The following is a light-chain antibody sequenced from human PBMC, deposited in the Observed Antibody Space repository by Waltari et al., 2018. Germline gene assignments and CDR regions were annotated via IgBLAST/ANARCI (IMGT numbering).Light chain of an antibody. CDR3: GAWDASLNGYV. Sequence: QSVLTQPPSASGTPGQRVPISCSGSSSTIGSNVVNWYQQLPGTAPKLLIHSSNQRPSGVPDRFSGSKSGTSASLAISGLQSEDEADYHCGAWDASLNGYVFGTGTKVTVL. J-gene: IGLJ1*01. V-gene: IGLV1-44*01. CDR2: SSN. CDR1: SSTIGSNV.